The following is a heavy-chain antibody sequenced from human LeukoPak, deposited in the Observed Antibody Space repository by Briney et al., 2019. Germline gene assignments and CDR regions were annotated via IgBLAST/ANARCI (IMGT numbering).Heavy chain of an antibody. CDR1: LGSISGITYY. CDR3: ARLVRSGYYRVPFDY. D-gene: IGHD3-22*01. V-gene: IGHV4-39*07. CDR2: MYYRGNT. Sequence: SETLSLTCTVSLGSISGITYYWGWIRQPPGKGLEWVGHMYYRGNTFYNPSLKSRVTISVDTSKNQFSLKLSSVTAADTAVYYCARLVRSGYYRVPFDYWGQGTLVTVSS. J-gene: IGHJ4*02.